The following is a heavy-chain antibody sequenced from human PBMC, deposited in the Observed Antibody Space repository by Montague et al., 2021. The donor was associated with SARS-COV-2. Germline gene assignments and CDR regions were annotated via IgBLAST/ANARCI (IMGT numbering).Heavy chain of an antibody. Sequence: SETLSLTCSVSGGSVSSSSYDWRWIRQPPGKGLEWTGTVSDSGSTSYNPSLKSRVTISVDKPKNQFSLKLSSVTAADTAVYYCAASLSGNQERGDYWGHGALVTVSS. V-gene: IGHV4-39*07. CDR2: VSDSGST. D-gene: IGHD1-26*01. CDR1: GGSVSSSSYD. J-gene: IGHJ4*01. CDR3: AASLSGNQERGDY.